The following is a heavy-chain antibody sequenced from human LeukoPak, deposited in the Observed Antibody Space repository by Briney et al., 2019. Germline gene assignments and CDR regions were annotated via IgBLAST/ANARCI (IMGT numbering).Heavy chain of an antibody. V-gene: IGHV1-8*01. J-gene: IGHJ6*03. D-gene: IGHD6-13*01. CDR2: MNPNSGNT. Sequence: ASVKVSCKASGYTFTSYDINWVRQATGQGLEWMGWMNPNSGNTGYAQKFQGRVTMTRNTSISTAYMELSSLRSGDTAVYYCARDPSYSSSWYGDYYYMDVWGKGTTVTVSS. CDR1: GYTFTSYD. CDR3: ARDPSYSSSWYGDYYYMDV.